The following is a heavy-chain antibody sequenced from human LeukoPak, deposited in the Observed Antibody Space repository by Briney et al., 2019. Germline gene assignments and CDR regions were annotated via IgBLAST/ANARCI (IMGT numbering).Heavy chain of an antibody. CDR3: AKSHNRDDYVWGSYRYTGYYYYGMDV. Sequence: GGSLRLSCAASGFTFSSYAMSWVRQAPGKGLEWVSAISGCGGSTYYADSVKGRFTISRDNSKNTLYLQMNSLRAEDTAVYYCAKSHNRDDYVWGSYRYTGYYYYGMDVWGQGTTVTVSS. CDR2: ISGCGGST. D-gene: IGHD3-16*02. J-gene: IGHJ6*02. V-gene: IGHV3-23*01. CDR1: GFTFSSYA.